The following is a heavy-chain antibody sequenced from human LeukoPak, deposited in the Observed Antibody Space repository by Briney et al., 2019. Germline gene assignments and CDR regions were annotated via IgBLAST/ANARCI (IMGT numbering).Heavy chain of an antibody. CDR2: ISGSGGTT. CDR1: GFTFSSYA. Sequence: GGSLRLSCAASGFTFSSYAMNWVRQAPGKGLEWVSVISGSGGTTYYADSVKGRFTISRDNSKNTLYLQVNSLRAEDTAVYYCAKEGKLGTVVAAAGANFDYWGQGTLVTVSS. J-gene: IGHJ4*02. CDR3: AKEGKLGTVVAAAGANFDY. D-gene: IGHD6-13*01. V-gene: IGHV3-23*01.